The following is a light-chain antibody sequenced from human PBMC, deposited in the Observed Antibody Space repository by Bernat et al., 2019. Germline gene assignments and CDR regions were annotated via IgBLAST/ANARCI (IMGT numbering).Light chain of an antibody. Sequence: DIQLTQSPPFLSASVGDRVTITCRASQVIGTYLAWYQQKPGKAPNLLIYGASTLQTGVPSRFSGSGSGTEFTLTIRSLRPEDVATYHCLQTHSYSYTFGQGTRLEIK. J-gene: IGKJ5*01. CDR2: GAS. V-gene: IGKV1-9*01. CDR1: QVIGTY. CDR3: LQTHSYSYT.